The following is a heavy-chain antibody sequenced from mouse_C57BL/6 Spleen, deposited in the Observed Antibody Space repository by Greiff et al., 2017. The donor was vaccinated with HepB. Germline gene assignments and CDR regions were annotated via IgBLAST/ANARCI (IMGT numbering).Heavy chain of an antibody. Sequence: EVHLVESGGGLVQPGGSLKLSCAASGFTFSDYYMYWVRQTPEKRLEWVAYISNGGGSTYYPDTVKGRFTISRDNAKNTLYLQMSRLKSEDTAMYYGARRERYYYGSSYLYFDYWGQGTTLTVSS. V-gene: IGHV5-12*01. CDR1: GFTFSDYY. J-gene: IGHJ2*01. D-gene: IGHD1-1*01. CDR2: ISNGGGST. CDR3: ARRERYYYGSSYLYFDY.